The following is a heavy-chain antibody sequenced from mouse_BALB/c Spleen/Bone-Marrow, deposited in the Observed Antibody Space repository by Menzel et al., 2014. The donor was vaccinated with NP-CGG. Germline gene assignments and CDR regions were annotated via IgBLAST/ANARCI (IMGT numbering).Heavy chain of an antibody. Sequence: VQLQQSGAELVMPGASVKMSCKASGYTFTDYWMHWVKQRPGQGLEWIGAIDTSDSYTSYNQKFKGKATLTVDESSSTAYMQLSSLTSEDSAVYYCARRGVYYYGSFDDWGEGTTLTVSS. D-gene: IGHD1-1*01. V-gene: IGHV1-69*01. CDR2: IDTSDSYT. J-gene: IGHJ2*01. CDR1: GYTFTDYW. CDR3: ARRGVYYYGSFDD.